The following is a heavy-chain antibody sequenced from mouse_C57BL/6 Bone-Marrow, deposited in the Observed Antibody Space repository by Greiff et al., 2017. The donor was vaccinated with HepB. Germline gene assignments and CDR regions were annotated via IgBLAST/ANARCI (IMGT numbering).Heavy chain of an antibody. D-gene: IGHD1-1*01. CDR1: GYTFTSYW. V-gene: IGHV1-69*01. Sequence: VKLQQPGAELVMPGASVKLSCKASGYTFTSYWMHWVKQRPGQGLEWIGEIDPSDSYTNYNQKFKGKSTLTVDKSSSTAYMQLSSLTSEDSAVYYCAREGSSYVAWFAYWGQGTLVTVSA. CDR3: AREGSSYVAWFAY. CDR2: IDPSDSYT. J-gene: IGHJ3*01.